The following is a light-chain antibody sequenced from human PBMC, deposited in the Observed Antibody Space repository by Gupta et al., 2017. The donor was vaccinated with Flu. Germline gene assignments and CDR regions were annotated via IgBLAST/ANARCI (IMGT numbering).Light chain of an antibody. CDR1: QSISIY. CDR3: QQSYSTPHT. CDR2: AAS. V-gene: IGKV1-39*01. J-gene: IGKJ5*01. Sequence: IQMTQSPSSLSASVGDRVTITCRASQSISIYLNWYQQKPGKVPKLLIYAASSLQSGVPSRFSGSGSGTDFTLTISSLQPEDFATYYCQQSYSTPHTFGQGTRLGIK.